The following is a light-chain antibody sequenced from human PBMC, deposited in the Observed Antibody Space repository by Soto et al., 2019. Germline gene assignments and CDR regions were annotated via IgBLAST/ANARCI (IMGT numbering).Light chain of an antibody. CDR3: QSYGGSLSGVL. V-gene: IGLV1-40*01. CDR2: GNT. Sequence: QSVLTQPPSVSGAPGQRVTISCTGSSSNIGAGYDVHWYQHLPGTAPKLLIYGNTNRPSGVPDRFSGSKSGTSASLAITGLQAADEADYYCQSYGGSLSGVLFGGGTKLTVL. J-gene: IGLJ2*01. CDR1: SSNIGAGYD.